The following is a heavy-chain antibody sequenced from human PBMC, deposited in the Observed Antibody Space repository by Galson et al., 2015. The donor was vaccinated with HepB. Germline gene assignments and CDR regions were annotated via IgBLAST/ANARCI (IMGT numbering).Heavy chain of an antibody. Sequence: SVKVSCKASGGTFSSYAISWVRQAPGQGLEWMGGIIPIFGTANYAQKFQGRVTITRDTSASTAYMELSSLRSEDTAVYYCARERVVADGHQYYFDYWGQGTLVTVSS. CDR1: GGTFSSYA. J-gene: IGHJ4*02. V-gene: IGHV1-69*05. CDR2: IIPIFGTA. CDR3: ARERVVADGHQYYFDY. D-gene: IGHD3-22*01.